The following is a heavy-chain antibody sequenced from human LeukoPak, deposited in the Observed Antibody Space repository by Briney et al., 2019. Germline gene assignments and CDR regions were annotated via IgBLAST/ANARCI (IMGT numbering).Heavy chain of an antibody. V-gene: IGHV3-11*01. CDR2: ISSSGSTI. Sequence: GGSLRLSCAASGFTFSSYYMSWIRQAPGKGLEWVSYISSSGSTIYYADSVKGRFTISRDNAKDSLYLQMNSLRAEDTAVYYCARVTRLGIRGYFDYWGQGTLVTVSS. CDR3: ARVTRLGIRGYFDY. D-gene: IGHD7-27*01. CDR1: GFTFSSYY. J-gene: IGHJ4*02.